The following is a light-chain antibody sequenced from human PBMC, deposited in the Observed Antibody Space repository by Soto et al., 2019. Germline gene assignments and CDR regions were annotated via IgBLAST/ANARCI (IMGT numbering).Light chain of an antibody. J-gene: IGLJ2*01. CDR2: EVN. CDR1: SSDIGGYNY. V-gene: IGLV2-8*01. Sequence: QSVLTQPTSASGSPGRSGTISCTGTSSDIGGYNYVSWYQQHPGKDPKLMIYEVNKRPSGVPDRFSGSKSGNTASLTVSGFQAEDEADYYCASHAGRKNIIFGGGTQLTVL. CDR3: ASHAGRKNII.